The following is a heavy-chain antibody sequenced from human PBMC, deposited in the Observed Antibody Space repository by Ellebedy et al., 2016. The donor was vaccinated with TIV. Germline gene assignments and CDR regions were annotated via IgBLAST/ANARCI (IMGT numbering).Heavy chain of an antibody. CDR3: ARQSQGGGESGVFDI. Sequence: KVSCKGFGYSFTNYWIVWVRQMPGKGLEWMGVITPADSHLRSSPSFQGQVTISADKSTSTAYLQWSSLKASDSAMYYCARQSQGGGESGVFDIWGQGTLLTVSS. CDR1: GYSFTNYW. J-gene: IGHJ3*02. V-gene: IGHV5-51*01. D-gene: IGHD3-16*01. CDR2: ITPADSHL.